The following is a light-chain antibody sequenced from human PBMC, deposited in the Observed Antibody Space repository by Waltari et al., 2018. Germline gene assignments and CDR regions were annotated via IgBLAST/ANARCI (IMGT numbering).Light chain of an antibody. Sequence: QLALTQSPSASASLGASVKLTCTLNSGHSSNVVAWLQQQPEKGPRYLMKVNSDGSHSKGDDIPDRFSGSGSGAERYLTISSLQSEDEADYYCQTGGHGTWVFVGGTKLTVL. CDR2: VNSDGSH. V-gene: IGLV4-69*02. J-gene: IGLJ3*02. CDR1: SGHSSNV. CDR3: QTGGHGTWV.